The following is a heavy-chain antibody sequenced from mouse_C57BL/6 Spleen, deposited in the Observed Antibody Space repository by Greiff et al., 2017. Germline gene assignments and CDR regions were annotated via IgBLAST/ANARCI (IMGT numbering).Heavy chain of an antibody. CDR1: GFSLTSYG. Sequence: VKLMESGPGLVQPSQSLSITCTVSGFSLTSYGVHWVRQSPGKGLEWLGLIWSGGSSDYNAALISRLSISKDNTKSQVFFKMSSLQADNTTIYYCARNYYDSSYIDVWGTGTTVTVSS. D-gene: IGHD1-1*01. V-gene: IGHV2-2*01. CDR3: ARNYYDSSYIDV. CDR2: IWSGGSS. J-gene: IGHJ1*03.